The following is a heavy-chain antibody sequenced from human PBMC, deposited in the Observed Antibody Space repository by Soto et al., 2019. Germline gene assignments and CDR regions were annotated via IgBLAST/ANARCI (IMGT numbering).Heavy chain of an antibody. J-gene: IGHJ5*02. CDR3: AREVLLWFGASTNWFDP. CDR2: IYYSGST. Sequence: SETLSLTCTVSGGSISSYYWSWIRQPPGKGLEWIGYIYYSGSTNYNPSLKSRVTISVDTSKNQFSLKLSSVTAADTAVYYCAREVLLWFGASTNWFDPWGQGTLVTVSS. V-gene: IGHV4-59*01. D-gene: IGHD3-10*01. CDR1: GGSISSYY.